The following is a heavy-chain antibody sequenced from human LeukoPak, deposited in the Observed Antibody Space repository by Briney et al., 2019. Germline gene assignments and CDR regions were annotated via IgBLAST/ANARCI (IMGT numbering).Heavy chain of an antibody. J-gene: IGHJ4*02. CDR3: ARVFSSFSSSSDY. CDR1: GFTFSSYA. V-gene: IGHV3-64*01. D-gene: IGHD6-6*01. CDR2: ISSNGGST. Sequence: GGSLRLSCAASGFTFSSYAMHWVRQAPGKGLEYVSVISSNGGSTYYANSVRGRFTISRDNSKNTLYLQMGSLRAEDMAVYYCARVFSSFSSSSDYWGQGTLVTVSS.